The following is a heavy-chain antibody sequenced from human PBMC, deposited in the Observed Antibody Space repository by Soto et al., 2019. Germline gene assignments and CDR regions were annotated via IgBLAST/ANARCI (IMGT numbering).Heavy chain of an antibody. Sequence: PGESLKISCKGFGYSFTSYWIGWVRQMPGKGLEWMGIIYPGDSDTRYSPSFPGHVTISADKSISTAYLQWSSLKASDTAMYYCARHVAYSSTWYLDSWGQGTLVTVSS. CDR1: GYSFTSYW. CDR3: ARHVAYSSTWYLDS. D-gene: IGHD6-13*01. V-gene: IGHV5-51*01. CDR2: IYPGDSDT. J-gene: IGHJ4*02.